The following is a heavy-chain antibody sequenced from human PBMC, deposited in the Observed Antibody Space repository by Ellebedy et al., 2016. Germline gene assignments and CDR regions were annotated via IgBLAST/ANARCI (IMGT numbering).Heavy chain of an antibody. D-gene: IGHD3-3*01. CDR3: AKDQGFLEWLTARPDDFDI. V-gene: IGHV3-48*04. Sequence: GESLKISCVASGFTFSSYTMNWVRQAPGKGLEWVSYIGTSGSTTYYADSVKGRFTISRDNAKNSLYLQMNSMRAEDTAVYYCAKDQGFLEWLTARPDDFDIWGQGTMVTVSS. CDR1: GFTFSSYT. CDR2: IGTSGSTT. J-gene: IGHJ3*02.